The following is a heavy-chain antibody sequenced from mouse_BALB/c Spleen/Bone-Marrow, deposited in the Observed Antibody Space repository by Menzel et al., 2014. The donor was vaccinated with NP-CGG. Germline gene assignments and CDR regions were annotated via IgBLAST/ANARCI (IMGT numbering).Heavy chain of an antibody. Sequence: EVQLQQSGAELVKPGASVKLSCTASGFNVKDTYMHWVKQRPEQGLEWIGRIDPANGNTKYDPKFQGKATITADTSSNTAYLQLSSLTSEDTALYYCAYGSSYDYFDYWGQGTTLTVSS. CDR3: AYGSSYDYFDY. D-gene: IGHD1-1*01. CDR1: GFNVKDTY. V-gene: IGHV14-3*02. J-gene: IGHJ2*01. CDR2: IDPANGNT.